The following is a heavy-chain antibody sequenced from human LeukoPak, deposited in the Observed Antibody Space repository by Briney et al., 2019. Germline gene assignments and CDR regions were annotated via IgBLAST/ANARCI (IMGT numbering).Heavy chain of an antibody. D-gene: IGHD5-18*01. V-gene: IGHV4-34*01. J-gene: IGHJ4*02. CDR2: INHSGST. Sequence: SETLSLTCAVYGGSFSGYYWSWIRQPPGKGLEWIGEINHSGSTNYNPSLKSRVTISVDTSKNQFSLKLSSVTAADTAVYYCASRGYSYGYGYWGQGTLVTISS. CDR1: GGSFSGYY. CDR3: ASRGYSYGYGY.